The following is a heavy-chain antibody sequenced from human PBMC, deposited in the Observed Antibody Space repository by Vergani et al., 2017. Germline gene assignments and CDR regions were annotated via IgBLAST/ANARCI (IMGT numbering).Heavy chain of an antibody. J-gene: IGHJ4*02. Sequence: QVTLKESGPALVKPTQSLTLTCTFSGFSLSTSGMRVSWIRQPPGKALEWLARIDWDDDKFYSTSLKTRLTISKDTSKNQVVLTMTNMDPVDTATYYCARSSNWGSTGFDYWGQGTLVTVSS. V-gene: IGHV2-70*04. CDR1: GFSLSTSGMR. D-gene: IGHD7-27*01. CDR3: ARSSNWGSTGFDY. CDR2: IDWDDDK.